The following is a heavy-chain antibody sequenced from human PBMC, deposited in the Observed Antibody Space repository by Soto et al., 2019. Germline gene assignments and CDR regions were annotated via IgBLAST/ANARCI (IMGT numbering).Heavy chain of an antibody. CDR1: GGSISSYY. V-gene: IGHV4-59*01. CDR2: IYYSGST. CDR3: AREFTMVRDNWFDP. J-gene: IGHJ5*02. Sequence: PSETLSLTCTVSGGSISSYYWSWIRQPPGKGLEWIGYIYYSGSTNYNPSLKSRVTISVDTSKNQFSLKLSSVTAADTAVYYCAREFTMVRDNWFDPWGQGTLVTVSS. D-gene: IGHD3-10*01.